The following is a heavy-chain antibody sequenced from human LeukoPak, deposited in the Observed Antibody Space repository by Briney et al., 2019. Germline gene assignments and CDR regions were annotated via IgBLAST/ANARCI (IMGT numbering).Heavy chain of an antibody. CDR3: AGRPTGYSSGYIH. V-gene: IGHV3-53*01. D-gene: IGHD5-18*01. Sequence: GGSLRLSCAASGFTVSSNYMSWVRQAPEKGLDWVSVISGSAHKIRYADSVKGRFTISRDNSENIVYLQMNNLRVEDTAVYYCAGRPTGYSSGYIHWGQGTLVTVSS. CDR1: GFTVSSNY. CDR2: ISGSAHKI. J-gene: IGHJ4*02.